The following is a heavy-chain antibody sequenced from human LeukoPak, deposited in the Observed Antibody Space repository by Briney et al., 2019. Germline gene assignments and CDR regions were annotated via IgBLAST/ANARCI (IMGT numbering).Heavy chain of an antibody. V-gene: IGHV1-2*02. CDR2: INPNSGGT. Sequence: GASVKVSCKTSGYTFTGYYMHWVRQAPGQGLEWMGWINPNSGGTNYAQKFQGRVTMTRDTSISTAYMELSRLRSDDTAVYYCARRAHDFVWGSNNYDVFDIWGQGTMVTVSS. D-gene: IGHD3-16*01. J-gene: IGHJ3*02. CDR3: ARRAHDFVWGSNNYDVFDI. CDR1: GYTFTGYY.